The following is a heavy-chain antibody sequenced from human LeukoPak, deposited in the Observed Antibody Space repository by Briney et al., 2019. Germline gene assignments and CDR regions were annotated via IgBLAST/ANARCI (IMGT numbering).Heavy chain of an antibody. J-gene: IGHJ4*02. CDR2: IYTSGST. CDR1: GGSISSGSYY. V-gene: IGHV4-61*02. D-gene: IGHD4-17*01. CDR3: ARHLRRVPWGPTTVTSCDGFDY. Sequence: SETLSLTCTVSGGSISSGSYYWNWIRQPAGKGLEWIGRIYTSGSTNYNPSLKSRITISVDTSKKQFSLKLSSVTAADTAVYYCARHLRRVPWGPTTVTSCDGFDYWGQGTLVTVSS.